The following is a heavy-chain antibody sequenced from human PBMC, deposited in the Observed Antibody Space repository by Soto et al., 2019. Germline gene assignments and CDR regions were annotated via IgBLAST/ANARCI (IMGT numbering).Heavy chain of an antibody. Sequence: QITLKESGPTLVKPTQTLTLTCTFSGFSLNTNAVGVAWIRQPPGKALEWLALLYWDDDKRYSPSLKSRLTITTDTSKNQVIHTMTNMDTEDTATYYCGHRRVRDSSGESFGSWGQGTLVTVSS. D-gene: IGHD6-19*01. CDR1: GFSLNTNAVG. J-gene: IGHJ4*02. V-gene: IGHV2-5*02. CDR2: LYWDDDK. CDR3: GHRRVRDSSGESFGS.